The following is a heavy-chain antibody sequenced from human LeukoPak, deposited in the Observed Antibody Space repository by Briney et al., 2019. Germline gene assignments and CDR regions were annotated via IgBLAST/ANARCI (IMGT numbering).Heavy chain of an antibody. CDR1: GFTFSSYG. Sequence: HPGGSLRLSCAASGFTFSSYGMHWVRQAPGKGLEWVAFIRYDGSYKNSAESVQGRFTISRDNSRNTLYLQMSRLRAEDTAVYYCAKDRGGNFDSNPRRFYYYMDVWGKGTTVTVTS. CDR2: IRYDGSYK. D-gene: IGHD3-9*01. J-gene: IGHJ6*03. V-gene: IGHV3-30*02. CDR3: AKDRGGNFDSNPRRFYYYMDV.